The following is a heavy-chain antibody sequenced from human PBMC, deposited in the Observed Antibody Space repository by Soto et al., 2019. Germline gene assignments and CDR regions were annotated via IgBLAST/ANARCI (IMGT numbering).Heavy chain of an antibody. J-gene: IGHJ4*02. CDR2: ISYDGSNK. D-gene: IGHD3-10*01. V-gene: IGHV3-30-3*01. CDR1: GFPFSSYA. CDR3: ARDGGSYFDY. Sequence: GGSLRLSCAASGFPFSSYAMHWVRQAPGKGLEWVAVISYDGSNKYYADSVKGRFTISRDNSKNTLYLQMNSLRAEDTAVYYCARDGGSYFDYWGQGTLVTVSS.